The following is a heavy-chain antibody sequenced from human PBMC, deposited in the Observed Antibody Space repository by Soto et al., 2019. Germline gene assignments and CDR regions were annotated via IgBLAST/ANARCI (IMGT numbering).Heavy chain of an antibody. Sequence: ASVKVSCKASGGTFSSYAISWVRQAPGQGLEWMGGIIPIFGTANYAQKFQGRVTITADESTSTAYMELSSLRSEDTAVYYCARGPGNQPGIAAAATYYYYYYGMDVWGQGTTVTVSS. CDR2: IIPIFGTA. CDR3: ARGPGNQPGIAAAATYYYYYYGMDV. CDR1: GGTFSSYA. D-gene: IGHD6-13*01. J-gene: IGHJ6*02. V-gene: IGHV1-69*13.